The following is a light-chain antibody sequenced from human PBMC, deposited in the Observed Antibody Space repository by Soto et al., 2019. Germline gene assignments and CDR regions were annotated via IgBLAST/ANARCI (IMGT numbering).Light chain of an antibody. V-gene: IGLV1-44*01. J-gene: IGLJ1*01. CDR1: SSKIGSNT. CDR2: SNN. Sequence: QSVLTQPPSASGTPGQRVTISCSGSSSKIGSNTVNWYQQLPGTAPKLLIYSNNQRPSGVPYRFSGSNSGTSSSLAISGLQSDDDADYYCSASCDSLHGLYVFGTGTKLTVL. CDR3: SASCDSLHGLYV.